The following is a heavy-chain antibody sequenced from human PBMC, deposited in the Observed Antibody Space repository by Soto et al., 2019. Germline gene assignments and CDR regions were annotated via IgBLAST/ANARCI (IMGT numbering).Heavy chain of an antibody. CDR3: GTMPIVVEPAPMDV. D-gene: IGHD2-2*01. V-gene: IGHV4-30-4*01. Sequence: SETLSLTCTVSGGSISSGDYYWSWIRQPPGKGLEWIGYIYYSGSTSYNASLKSRTSISADPSNNQFSLKLHSLTAADTAVYFCGTMPIVVEPAPMDVWGPGSSGTVYS. CDR2: IYYSGST. J-gene: IGHJ6*02. CDR1: GGSISSGDYY.